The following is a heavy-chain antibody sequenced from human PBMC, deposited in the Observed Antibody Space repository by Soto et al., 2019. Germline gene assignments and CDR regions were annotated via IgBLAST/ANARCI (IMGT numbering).Heavy chain of an antibody. CDR1: GFTFSRHG. CDR3: TTGPLISGDY. D-gene: IGHD1-1*01. CDR2: IDSSGTQT. V-gene: IGHV3-23*05. Sequence: GGSLRLSCAAPGFTFSRHGMSWVRQAPGKGLEWVSTIDSSGTQTHYADSVKGRFTISRDNSWSTVDLLMNSLRAEDTALYYCTTGPLISGDYWGQGTLVTVSS. J-gene: IGHJ4*02.